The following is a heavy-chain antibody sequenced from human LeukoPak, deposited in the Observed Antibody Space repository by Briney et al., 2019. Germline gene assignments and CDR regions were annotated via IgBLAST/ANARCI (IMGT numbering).Heavy chain of an antibody. V-gene: IGHV4-4*07. CDR1: GGSISNYY. J-gene: IGHJ4*02. D-gene: IGHD6-13*01. CDR2: IYTSGST. Sequence: SETLSLTCTVSGGSISNYYWTWIRQPPGKGLEWIGRIYTSGSTNYNPSLKSRVTISVDKSKNQFSLKLSSVTAADTAVYYCARDPGIAAAGLLDYWGQGTLVTVSS. CDR3: ARDPGIAAAGLLDY.